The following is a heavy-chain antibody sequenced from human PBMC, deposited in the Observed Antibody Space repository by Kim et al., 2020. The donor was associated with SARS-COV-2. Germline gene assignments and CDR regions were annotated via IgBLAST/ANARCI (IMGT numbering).Heavy chain of an antibody. CDR2: INYDGSSI. Sequence: GGSLRLSCAASGFTFSAYTMYWVRQPAGKGLVWVSRINYDGSSITYADSVKGRFTISRDNARNTLYLQMNSLTTGDTAVYYCTRAEVGAPSDLWCQGTMV. CDR1: GFTFSAYT. J-gene: IGHJ3*01. CDR3: TRAEVGAPSDL. V-gene: IGHV3-74*03.